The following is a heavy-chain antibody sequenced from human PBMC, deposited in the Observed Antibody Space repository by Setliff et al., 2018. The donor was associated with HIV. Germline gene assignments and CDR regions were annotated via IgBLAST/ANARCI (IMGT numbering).Heavy chain of an antibody. V-gene: IGHV4-59*01. CDR2: IHYSGNA. J-gene: IGHJ6*03. Sequence: SETLSLTCTVSGGSISTYSWSWIRQPPGKGLEWIGYIHYSGNAKYNPSLKSRVAISLDTSKKQFSLKLSSVTAADTSVYYCARVSRLGDSYGYYYYYMDVWGKGTTVTVSS. CDR1: GGSISTYS. CDR3: ARVSRLGDSYGYYYYYMDV. D-gene: IGHD3-10*01.